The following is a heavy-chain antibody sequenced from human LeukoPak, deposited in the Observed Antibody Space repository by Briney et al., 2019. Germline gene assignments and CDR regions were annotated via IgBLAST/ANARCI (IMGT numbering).Heavy chain of an antibody. CDR2: ISSSSSYI. CDR1: GFTFSSYS. Sequence: PGGSLRLSCAASGFTFSSYSMNWVRQAPGKGLEWVSSISSSSSYIYYADSVKGRFTISRDNAKNSLYLQMNSLRAEDTAVYYCARDLGYCSGSTCYVGYFDNWGQGTQVTVSS. CDR3: ARDLGYCSGSTCYVGYFDN. V-gene: IGHV3-21*01. D-gene: IGHD2-15*01. J-gene: IGHJ4*02.